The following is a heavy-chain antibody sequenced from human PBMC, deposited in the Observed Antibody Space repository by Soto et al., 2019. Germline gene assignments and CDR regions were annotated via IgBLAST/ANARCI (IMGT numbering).Heavy chain of an antibody. CDR1: GYTFTSYY. D-gene: IGHD3-22*01. CDR3: ASEVYYYDSSGYYPPLGY. Sequence: ASVKVSCKASGYTFTSYYMHWVRQAPGQGHECREIINPSGGSTSYAQKFQGRVTMTRDTSTSTVYLVLSSLRSEDTVVYYCASEVYYYDSSGYYPPLGYWGQRTLVTVSS. J-gene: IGHJ4*02. V-gene: IGHV1-46*01. CDR2: INPSGGST.